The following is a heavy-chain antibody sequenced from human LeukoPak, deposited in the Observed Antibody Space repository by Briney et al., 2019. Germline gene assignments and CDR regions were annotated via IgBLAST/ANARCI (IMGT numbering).Heavy chain of an antibody. D-gene: IGHD1-26*01. CDR3: ARGQVGGIYYYYGMDV. Sequence: SETLSLTCTVPGGSISSYYWSWIRQPPGKGLEWIGYIYYSGSTNYNPSLKSRVTISVDTSKNQFSLKLSSVTAADTAVYYCARGQVGGIYYYYGMDVWGQGTTVTVSS. V-gene: IGHV4-59*01. CDR2: IYYSGST. J-gene: IGHJ6*02. CDR1: GGSISSYY.